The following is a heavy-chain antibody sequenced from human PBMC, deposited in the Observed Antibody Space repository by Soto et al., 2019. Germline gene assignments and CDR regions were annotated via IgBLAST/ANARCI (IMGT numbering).Heavy chain of an antibody. CDR3: VKDRRKWEISFPWFDP. J-gene: IGHJ5*02. Sequence: GGSLRLSCSASGFTFSSYAMHWVRQAPGKGLEYVSAISSNGGSTYYADSVKGRFTISRDNSKNTLYLQMSSLRAEDTAVYYCVKDRRKWEISFPWFDPWGQGTLVTVSS. V-gene: IGHV3-64D*08. D-gene: IGHD1-26*01. CDR2: ISSNGGST. CDR1: GFTFSSYA.